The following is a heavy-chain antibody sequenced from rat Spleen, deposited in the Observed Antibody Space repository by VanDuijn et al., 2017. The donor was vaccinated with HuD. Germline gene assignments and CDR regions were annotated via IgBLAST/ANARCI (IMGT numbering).Heavy chain of an antibody. D-gene: IGHD1-3*01. V-gene: IGHV5-58*01. CDR3: AKLGSYRVMDA. J-gene: IGHJ4*01. CDR2: INTDGDST. Sequence: EVQLVESGGGLVQPGRSLKLSCAASGFTFSSYWMYWIRQAPGKGLEWVSSINTDGDSTYYPDSVKGRFTIYRDNAENTVYLQMNSLRYEETATYYCAKLGSYRVMDAWGQGVSVTVSS. CDR1: GFTFSSYW.